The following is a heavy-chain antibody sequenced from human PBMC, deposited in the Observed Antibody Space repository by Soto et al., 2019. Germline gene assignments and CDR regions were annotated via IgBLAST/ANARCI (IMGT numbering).Heavy chain of an antibody. Sequence: QVQLVESGGGVVQPGRSLRLSCAASGFTFSSCSMHWVRQAPGKGLEWVALISNDDSNKFYADSVKGRFTISRDNSKNTLYLQMSSLRAEDTAVYYCPGGSPWEQQLQGPFDYWGQGTLVTVSS. CDR3: PGGSPWEQQLQGPFDY. CDR1: GFTFSSCS. J-gene: IGHJ4*02. CDR2: ISNDDSNK. D-gene: IGHD6-13*01. V-gene: IGHV3-30-3*01.